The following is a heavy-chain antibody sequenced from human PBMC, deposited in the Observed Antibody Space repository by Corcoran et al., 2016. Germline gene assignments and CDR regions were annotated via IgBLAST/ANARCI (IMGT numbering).Heavy chain of an antibody. J-gene: IGHJ4*02. CDR2: IIPIFGTA. CDR1: GGTFSSYA. V-gene: IGHV1-69*06. CDR3: ARVPYCSSTSCHGGKYFDY. D-gene: IGHD2-2*01. Sequence: QVQLVQSGAEVKKPGSSVKVSCKASGGTFSSYAISWVRQAPGQGLEWMGGIIPIFGTANYAQKFQGRVTITADKSTSTAYMALSSLRSEDTAGYYCARVPYCSSTSCHGGKYFDYWGQGTLVTVSP.